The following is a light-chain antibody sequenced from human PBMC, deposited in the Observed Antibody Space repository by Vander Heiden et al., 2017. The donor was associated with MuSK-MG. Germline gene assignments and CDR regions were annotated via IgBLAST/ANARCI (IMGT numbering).Light chain of an antibody. J-gene: IGLJ2*01. V-gene: IGLV3-21*04. CDR1: NIGSKS. CDR3: QVWDSSSDHVE. Sequence: SYVLTQPPSVSVAPGKTARSTCGGNNIGSKSVHWYQQKPGQAPVVVIYNDSDRPSGIPERFSGSNSGNTATLTISRVEAGDEADYYCQVWDSSSDHVEFGGGTKLTVL. CDR2: NDS.